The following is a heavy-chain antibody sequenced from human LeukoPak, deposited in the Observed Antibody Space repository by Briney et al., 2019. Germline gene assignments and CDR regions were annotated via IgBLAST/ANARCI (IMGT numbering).Heavy chain of an antibody. CDR3: ARVARYCTNGVCPDAFDI. Sequence: PGGSLRLSCAASGFTFSSYSTNWVRQAPGKGLEWVSYISSSSSTIYYADSVKGRFTISRDNAKNSLYLQMNSLRAEDTAVYYCARVARYCTNGVCPDAFDIWGQGTMVTVSS. V-gene: IGHV3-48*04. D-gene: IGHD2-8*01. J-gene: IGHJ3*02. CDR1: GFTFSSYS. CDR2: ISSSSSTI.